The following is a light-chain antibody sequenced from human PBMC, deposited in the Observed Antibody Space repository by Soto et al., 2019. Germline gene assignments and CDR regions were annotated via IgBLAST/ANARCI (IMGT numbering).Light chain of an antibody. CDR3: HHRSDWPPA. Sequence: IVLTHXXXXXXFSPXQRGTLXCRASQSVSSHLAWYQQKPGQAPRLLMYDASTRATGIPARFSGSGSGTDFTLTINSLEPEDFAVYYCHHRSDWPPAFGQGTRLEIK. CDR2: DAS. CDR1: QSVSSH. J-gene: IGKJ5*01. V-gene: IGKV3-11*01.